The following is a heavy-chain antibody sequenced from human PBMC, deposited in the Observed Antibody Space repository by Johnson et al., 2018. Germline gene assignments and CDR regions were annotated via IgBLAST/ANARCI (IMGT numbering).Heavy chain of an antibody. V-gene: IGHV3-7*01. J-gene: IGHJ4*02. CDR2: MDQDGSTK. D-gene: IGHD6-19*01. Sequence: VQLQESGGGLVQPGGSLRLSCAASGFSFGGDWMNWVRQAPGKGLEWVANMDQDGSTKYYVDSVKGRLTISRDNAKNSLYLAMNSLRVEDTAIYYWAGDPQWMVGVSFDSWGQGTLVTVSS. CDR1: GFSFGGDW. CDR3: AGDPQWMVGVSFDS.